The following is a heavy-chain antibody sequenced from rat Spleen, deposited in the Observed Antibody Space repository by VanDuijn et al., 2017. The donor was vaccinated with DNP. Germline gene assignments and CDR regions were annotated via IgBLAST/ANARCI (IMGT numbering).Heavy chain of an antibody. J-gene: IGHJ2*01. CDR1: GFTFRDHN. V-gene: IGHV5-7*01. CDR2: INYCGSGA. CDR3: VRIGTITGTFDD. D-gene: IGHD5-1*01. Sequence: EVQLVESGGGLVQPGRSLKLSCVASGFTFRDHNMTWVRQAPKKGLEWVATINYCGSGAYYRDSVKGRFTISRDSAESTVYLQMDRLRSEDTDTYNCVRIGTITGTFDDWGKEVRVTVSS.